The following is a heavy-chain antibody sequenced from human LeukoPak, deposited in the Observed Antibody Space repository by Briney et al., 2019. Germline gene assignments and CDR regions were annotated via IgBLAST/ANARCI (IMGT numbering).Heavy chain of an antibody. CDR2: NYYSGIT. J-gene: IGHJ4*02. Sequence: SETLSLTCTVSGGYISSSRYYWGWIRQPPGKGLEWIGRNYYSGITYYNPSLKSRVPISVDTSKNQFSLKLSSVTAPDPAVYYCARQLYQLPFDYWGQGTLVTVSS. CDR3: ARQLYQLPFDY. V-gene: IGHV4-39*01. CDR1: GGYISSSRYY. D-gene: IGHD2-2*01.